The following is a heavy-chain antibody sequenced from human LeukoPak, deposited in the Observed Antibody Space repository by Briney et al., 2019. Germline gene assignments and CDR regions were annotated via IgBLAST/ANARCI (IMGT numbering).Heavy chain of an antibody. CDR1: GGSISSSSYY. J-gene: IGHJ4*02. Sequence: SETLSLTCTVSGGSISSSSYYWGWIRQPPGKGLEWIGSIYYSGTTYYNLSLKSRVTISVDTSKNQFSLKLSSVTAADTAVYYCARVPTVTFFDYWGQGTLVTVSS. CDR3: ARVPTVTFFDY. CDR2: IYYSGTT. V-gene: IGHV4-39*07. D-gene: IGHD4-17*01.